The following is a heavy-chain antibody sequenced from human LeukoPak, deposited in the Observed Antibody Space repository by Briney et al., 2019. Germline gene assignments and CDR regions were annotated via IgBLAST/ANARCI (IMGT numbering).Heavy chain of an antibody. CDR1: GVTLSSNY. V-gene: IGHV3-53*04. J-gene: IGHJ3*02. CDR2: IYSGGST. D-gene: IGHD1-26*01. Sequence: GGSLRLSCTASGVTLSSNYMSWVRQAPGKGLEWVSVIYSGGSTYYTGSVKGRFTISRHNSQNTLFLQMNSLRAEDTAVYYCARVGGLDAFDIWGQGTMVTVSS. CDR3: ARVGGLDAFDI.